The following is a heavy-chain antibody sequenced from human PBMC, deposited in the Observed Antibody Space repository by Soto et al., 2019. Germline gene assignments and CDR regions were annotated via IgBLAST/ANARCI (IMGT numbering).Heavy chain of an antibody. D-gene: IGHD1-26*01. CDR1: GSSSTTNRWV. Sequence: QITLKESGPPLGNPTKPLPLPAPFSGSSSTTNRWVLGWFRQPRGEALEWLADIYWDDSKTYRPSRESRLTITKDTSKNQVALTMTNMDSLDTATYYCAHAYGGRSLYWGQGTLVTVSS. CDR2: IYWDDSK. CDR3: AHAYGGRSLY. J-gene: IGHJ4*02. V-gene: IGHV2-5*02.